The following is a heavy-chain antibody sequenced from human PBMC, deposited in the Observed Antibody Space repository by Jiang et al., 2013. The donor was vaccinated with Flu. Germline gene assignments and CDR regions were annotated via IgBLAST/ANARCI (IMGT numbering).Heavy chain of an antibody. CDR1: GFTFSSYG. V-gene: IGHV3-30*18. CDR3: AKDLTTVVTQVSGLTPQIYYYYGMDV. CDR2: ISYDGSNK. Sequence: VQLVESGGGVVQPGRSLRLSCAASGFTFSSYGMHWVRQAPGKGLEWVAVISYDGSNKYYADSVKGRFTISRDNSKNTLYLQMNSLRAEDTAVYYCAKDLTTVVTQVSGLTPQIYYYYGMDVWGQGTTVTVSS. D-gene: IGHD4-23*01. J-gene: IGHJ6*02.